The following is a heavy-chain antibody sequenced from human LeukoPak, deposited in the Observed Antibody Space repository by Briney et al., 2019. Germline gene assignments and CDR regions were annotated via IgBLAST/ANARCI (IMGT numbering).Heavy chain of an antibody. CDR3: ARHGNIVMVVAARGFDP. J-gene: IGHJ5*02. D-gene: IGHD2-15*01. CDR1: GGSISSYY. Sequence: PSETLSLTCTVSGGSISSYYWSWIRQPPGKRLEWIGHIYYSGSTNYNPSLKSRVTISVDTSKNQFSLRLSSVTAADTAFYYCARHGNIVMVVAARGFDPWGQGNLVTVSS. V-gene: IGHV4-59*08. CDR2: IYYSGST.